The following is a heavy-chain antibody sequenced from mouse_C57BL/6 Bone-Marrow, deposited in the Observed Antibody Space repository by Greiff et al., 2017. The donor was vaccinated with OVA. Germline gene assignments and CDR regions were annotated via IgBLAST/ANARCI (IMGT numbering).Heavy chain of an antibody. J-gene: IGHJ2*01. D-gene: IGHD1-1*01. V-gene: IGHV1-20*01. CDR1: GYSFTGYF. Sequence: EVKLVESGPELVKPGDSVKLPCKASGYSFTGYFMNWVMQSHGKSLEWIGRINPYNGDTFYNQKFKGKATLTVDKSSSTAHMELRSLTSEDSAVYYCGRSGYYGISGDYCDYWGKGTTLTVSS. CDR3: GRSGYYGISGDYCDY. CDR2: INPYNGDT.